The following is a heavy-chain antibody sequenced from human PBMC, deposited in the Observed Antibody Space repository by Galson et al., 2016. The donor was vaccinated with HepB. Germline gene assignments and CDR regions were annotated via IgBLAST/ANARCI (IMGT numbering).Heavy chain of an antibody. V-gene: IGHV3-48*02. CDR2: ISSSRSPI. D-gene: IGHD6-19*01. CDR1: GFPLSSYN. Sequence: SLRLSCAVSGFPLSSYNMNWVRQAPGKGLEWVSYISSSRSPIYYADSVKGRFIISRDDAKNSVYLQMNSLRDEDTAVYYYAREGSSGWFRNYYSDYWGQGTLVTVSS. J-gene: IGHJ4*02. CDR3: AREGSSGWFRNYYSDY.